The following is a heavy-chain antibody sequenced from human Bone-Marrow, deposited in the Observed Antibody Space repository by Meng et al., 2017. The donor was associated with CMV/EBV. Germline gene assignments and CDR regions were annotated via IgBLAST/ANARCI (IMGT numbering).Heavy chain of an antibody. D-gene: IGHD3-3*01. CDR1: GYTFTGYY. CDR3: ARSQLWSGSGDIGY. Sequence: ASVKVSCKASGYTFTGYYMHWVRQAPGQGLEWMGWINPNSGGTNYAQKFQGRVTMTRDTSISTAYMELSRLRSDDTAVYYCARSQLWSGSGDIGYWGQGTLVTVSS. V-gene: IGHV1-2*02. J-gene: IGHJ4*02. CDR2: INPNSGGT.